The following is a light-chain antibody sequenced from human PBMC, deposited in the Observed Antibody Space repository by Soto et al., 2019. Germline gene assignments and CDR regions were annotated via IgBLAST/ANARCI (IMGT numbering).Light chain of an antibody. CDR3: QHLNNYPIT. V-gene: IGKV1-9*01. J-gene: IGKJ5*01. CDR2: AAS. Sequence: DIQLTQSPSFLSASVGDRITITCRASQGISSNLVWYQQKPGKAPKVLIYAASTLQSGVPSRFSGSGSGTEFTLTISSLQPEDFATYYCQHLNNYPITFGQGTRLEMK. CDR1: QGISSN.